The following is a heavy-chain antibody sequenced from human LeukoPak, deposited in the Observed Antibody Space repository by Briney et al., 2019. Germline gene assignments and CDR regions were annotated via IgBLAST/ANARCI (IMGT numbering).Heavy chain of an antibody. CDR2: INPNSGGT. Sequence: ASVKVSCKASGGTFSSYAISWVRQAPGQGLEWMGRINPNSGGTNYAQKFQGRVTMTRDTSISTAYMELSRLRSDDTAVYYCARAMRSIAARDAFDIWGQGTMVTVSS. V-gene: IGHV1-2*06. D-gene: IGHD6-6*01. CDR3: ARAMRSIAARDAFDI. CDR1: GGTFSSYA. J-gene: IGHJ3*02.